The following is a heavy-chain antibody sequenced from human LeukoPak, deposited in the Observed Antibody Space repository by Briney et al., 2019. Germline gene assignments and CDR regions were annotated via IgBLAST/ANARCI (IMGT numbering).Heavy chain of an antibody. D-gene: IGHD3-22*01. V-gene: IGHV3-7*03. CDR3: AKDYYDSSGYYNY. J-gene: IGHJ4*02. CDR2: IKQDGSEK. CDR1: GFTFSSYW. Sequence: GGSLRLSCAASGFTFSSYWMSWVRQAPGKGLEWVANIKQDGSEKYYVDSVKGRFTISRDNSKNTLYLQMNSLRAEDTAVYYCAKDYYDSSGYYNYWGQGTLVTVSS.